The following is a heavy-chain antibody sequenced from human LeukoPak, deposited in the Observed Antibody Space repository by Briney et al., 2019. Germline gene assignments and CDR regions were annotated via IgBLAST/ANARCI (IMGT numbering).Heavy chain of an antibody. CDR2: ISDTGATT. J-gene: IGHJ4*02. D-gene: IGHD2-8*01. CDR1: GFTFSSYA. Sequence: GGSLRLSCAGSGFTFSSYAMSWVRQAPGKGLEWVSAISDTGATTYDANSVKGRFTISRDNSRSTLYLQMNSLRAEDTALYYCAKDTSIGRYCTNGVCSPFDYWGQGTLVTVSS. CDR3: AKDTSIGRYCTNGVCSPFDY. V-gene: IGHV3-23*01.